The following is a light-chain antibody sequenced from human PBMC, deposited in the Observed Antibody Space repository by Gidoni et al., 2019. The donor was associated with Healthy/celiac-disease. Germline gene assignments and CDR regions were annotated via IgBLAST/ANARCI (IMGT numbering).Light chain of an antibody. Sequence: EIVLTQSPGTLSLSPGESATLSCRASQSVSSSYLAWYQQKPGQAPRLLIYGASSRATGIPDRFSGSGSGTDFTLTISRLEPEDFAVYYCQQYGSSPPITFXQXTRLXIK. CDR2: GAS. CDR3: QQYGSSPPIT. J-gene: IGKJ5*01. V-gene: IGKV3-20*01. CDR1: QSVSSSY.